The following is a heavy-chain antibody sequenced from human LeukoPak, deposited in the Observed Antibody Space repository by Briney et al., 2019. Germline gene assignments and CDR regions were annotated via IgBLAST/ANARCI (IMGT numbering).Heavy chain of an antibody. Sequence: PGGSLRLSCAASGFTSGSYSMNWVRQAPGKGLEWVSSISHGSSYIYYADSVKGRFTISRDNAENSLYLQMNSLRAEDTAVYYCARGPKYIASTGPHYFDYWGQGTLVTVSS. J-gene: IGHJ4*02. V-gene: IGHV3-21*01. D-gene: IGHD1-1*01. CDR2: ISHGSSYI. CDR3: ARGPKYIASTGPHYFDY. CDR1: GFTSGSYS.